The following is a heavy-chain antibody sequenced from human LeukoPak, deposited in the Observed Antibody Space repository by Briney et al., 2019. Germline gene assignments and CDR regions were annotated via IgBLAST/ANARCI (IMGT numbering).Heavy chain of an antibody. D-gene: IGHD6-6*01. CDR3: ARGLKYFDY. J-gene: IGHJ4*02. CDR1: GFPFSSYG. CDR2: IWYDGSNK. Sequence: GGSLSLSFAASGFPFSSYGMHWVRPAPGKGLEWVAVIWYDGSNKYYADSVKGRFTISRDNSKNTLYLQMNSLRAEDTAVYYCARGLKYFDYWGQGTLVTVSS. V-gene: IGHV3-33*08.